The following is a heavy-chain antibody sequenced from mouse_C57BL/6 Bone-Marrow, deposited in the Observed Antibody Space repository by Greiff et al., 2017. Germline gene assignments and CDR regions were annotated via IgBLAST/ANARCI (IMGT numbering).Heavy chain of an antibody. CDR2: IWSGGST. J-gene: IGHJ3*01. CDR3: ARNRKGFAY. CDR1: GFSLTSYG. V-gene: IGHV2-2*01. Sequence: VQLQQSGPGLVQPSQSLSITCTVSGFSLTSYGVHWVRQSPGQGLEWLGVIWSGGSTDYNAAFISRLSISKDNSKSQVFFKMNSLQADDTAIYYCARNRKGFAYWGQGTLVTVSA.